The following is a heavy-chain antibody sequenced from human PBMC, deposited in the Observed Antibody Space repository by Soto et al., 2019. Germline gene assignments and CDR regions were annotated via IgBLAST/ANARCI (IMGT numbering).Heavy chain of an antibody. CDR3: ARGGDYGGDSDYFDY. CDR1: GFTFSSYA. J-gene: IGHJ4*02. CDR2: ISGSGGST. Sequence: GGSLRLSCAASGFTFSSYAMSWVRQAPGKGLEWVSAISGSGGSTYYADSVKGRFTISRDNSKNTLYLQMNSLRAEDTAVYYCARGGDYGGDSDYFDYWGQGTLVTVSS. D-gene: IGHD2-21*02. V-gene: IGHV3-23*01.